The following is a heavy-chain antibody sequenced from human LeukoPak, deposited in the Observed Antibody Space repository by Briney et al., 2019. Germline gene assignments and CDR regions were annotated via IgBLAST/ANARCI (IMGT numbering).Heavy chain of an antibody. CDR1: GFTFSSHW. CDR2: IKQDGSEK. Sequence: GGSLRLSCAASGFTFSSHWMSWVRQAPGKGLEWVANIKQDGSEKYYVDSVKGRFNISRDNAKNSLYMQMNSLRAEDTAVYYCARTVYRDPYNWFDPRAQGTLVTVSS. D-gene: IGHD4-17*01. CDR3: ARTVYRDPYNWFDP. V-gene: IGHV3-7*01. J-gene: IGHJ5*02.